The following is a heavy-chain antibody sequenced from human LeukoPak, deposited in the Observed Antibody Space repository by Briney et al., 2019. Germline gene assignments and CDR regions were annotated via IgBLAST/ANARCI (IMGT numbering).Heavy chain of an antibody. CDR1: GFTFDDYG. D-gene: IGHD3-16*01. V-gene: IGHV3-20*04. Sequence: PGGSLRLFCAASGFTFDDYGMSWVRQAPGKGLEWVSGINWNGGSTGYADSVKGRFTISRDNAKNSLYLQMNSLRAEDTAVYYCAKDAPPNYDYVWGSYRYFDYWGQGTLVTVSS. CDR3: AKDAPPNYDYVWGSYRYFDY. J-gene: IGHJ4*02. CDR2: INWNGGST.